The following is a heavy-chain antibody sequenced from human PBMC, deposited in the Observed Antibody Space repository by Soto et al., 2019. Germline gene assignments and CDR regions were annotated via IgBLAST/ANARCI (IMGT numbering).Heavy chain of an antibody. Sequence: VSCKTSGYTFSNYGITWVRQAPGQPLEWLGWISLYSDGTNYAQKFQGRVSMTTDTSTTTAYMELRSLRSDDTAVYYCARVVPGAEAWFGPWGQGTLVTVSS. CDR3: ARVVPGAEAWFGP. D-gene: IGHD2-2*01. CDR1: GYTFSNYG. J-gene: IGHJ5*02. V-gene: IGHV1-18*01. CDR2: ISLYSDGT.